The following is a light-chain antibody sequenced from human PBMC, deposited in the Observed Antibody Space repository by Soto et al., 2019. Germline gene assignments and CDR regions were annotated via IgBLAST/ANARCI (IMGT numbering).Light chain of an antibody. CDR2: GNT. CDR3: QTYDISLSSVV. V-gene: IGLV1-40*01. CDR1: SSNIGTAYD. J-gene: IGLJ2*01. Sequence: QSVQTQPPSVSGAPGQRVTISCTGSSSNIGTAYDVHWYQQFPGVAPKLLIYGNTNRPSGVPDRFSGSRSGTSASLAITGLQAEDEADYYCQTYDISLSSVVFGGGTKLTVL.